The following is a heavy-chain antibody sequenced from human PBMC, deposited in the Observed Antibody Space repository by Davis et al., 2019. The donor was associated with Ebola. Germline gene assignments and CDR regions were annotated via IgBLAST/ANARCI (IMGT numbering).Heavy chain of an antibody. CDR2: INPSGGST. D-gene: IGHD6-19*01. Sequence: AASVKVSCKASGYTFTSYYMHWVRQAPGQGLEWMGIINPSGGSTSYAQKLQGRVTMTTDTSTSTAYMELRSLRSDDTAVYYCARDRNRQWLVSRGDYWGQGTLVTVSS. CDR1: GYTFTSYY. CDR3: ARDRNRQWLVSRGDY. V-gene: IGHV1-46*01. J-gene: IGHJ4*02.